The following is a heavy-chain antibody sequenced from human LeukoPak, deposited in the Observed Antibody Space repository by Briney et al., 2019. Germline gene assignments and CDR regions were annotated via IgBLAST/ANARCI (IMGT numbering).Heavy chain of an antibody. V-gene: IGHV3-23*01. CDR3: AKGGPTGSNYFDF. Sequence: GGSLRLSCAASEFTFDNYAMSWVRQAPGKGLEWVSVISGSGYYSYYADSVKGRFTVSRDNSKTTLYLQMYSLRADDTAVYYCAKGGPTGSNYFDFWGQGTLVTVSS. D-gene: IGHD1-26*01. J-gene: IGHJ4*02. CDR1: EFTFDNYA. CDR2: ISGSGYYS.